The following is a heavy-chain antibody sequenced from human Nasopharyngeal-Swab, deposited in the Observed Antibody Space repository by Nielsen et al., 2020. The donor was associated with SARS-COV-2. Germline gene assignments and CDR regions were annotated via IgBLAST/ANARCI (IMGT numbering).Heavy chain of an antibody. CDR2: ISSSGSTI. CDR1: GFTFSSYE. V-gene: IGHV3-48*03. Sequence: GESLKISCAASGFTFSSYEMNWVRQAPGKGLEWVSYISSSGSTIYYADSVKGRFTISRDNAKNSLYLQMNRLRAEDTAVYYCARAELLLFGTTHAFDIWGQGTMVTVSS. CDR3: ARAELLLFGTTHAFDI. D-gene: IGHD1-7*01. J-gene: IGHJ3*02.